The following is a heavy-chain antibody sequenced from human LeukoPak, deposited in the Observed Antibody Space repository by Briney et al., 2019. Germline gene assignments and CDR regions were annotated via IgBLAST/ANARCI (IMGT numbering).Heavy chain of an antibody. CDR3: ARDQRYCSSSSCPWEPFDY. V-gene: IGHV3-7*05. Sequence: GGSLRLSCAASGFTFSSYWMSWVRQAPGKGLEWVANIKQYGSEKYYVDSVKGRFTISRDNAKNSLYLQMNSLRAEDTAVYYCARDQRYCSSSSCPWEPFDYWGQGTLVTLSS. CDR1: GFTFSSYW. CDR2: IKQYGSEK. J-gene: IGHJ4*02. D-gene: IGHD2-2*01.